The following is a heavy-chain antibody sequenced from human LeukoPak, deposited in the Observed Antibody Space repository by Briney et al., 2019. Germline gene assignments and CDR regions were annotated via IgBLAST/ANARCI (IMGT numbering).Heavy chain of an antibody. CDR1: GYSFTSYW. V-gene: IGHV5-51*01. CDR2: IYPGDSDT. J-gene: IGHJ5*02. D-gene: IGHD2-21*02. Sequence: GESPKISCKGSGYSFTSYWIGWVRQMPGKGLEWMGIIYPGDSDTRYSPSFQGQVTISADKSISTAYLQWSSLKASDTAMYYCARVLVTAAPINWFDPWGQGTVVTVSS. CDR3: ARVLVTAAPINWFDP.